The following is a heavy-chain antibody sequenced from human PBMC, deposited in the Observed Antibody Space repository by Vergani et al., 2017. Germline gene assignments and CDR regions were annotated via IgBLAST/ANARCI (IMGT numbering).Heavy chain of an antibody. D-gene: IGHD5-18*01. V-gene: IGHV4-34*01. CDR1: GGSFSGYY. CDR2: INHSGST. CDR3: ARDLGGYSYGYLHYYYYMDV. J-gene: IGHJ6*03. Sequence: QVQLQQWGAGLLKPSETLSLTCAVYGGSFSGYYWSWIRQPPGKGLEWIGEINHSGSTNYNPSLKSRVTISVDTSKNQFSLKLSSVTAADTAVYYCARDLGGYSYGYLHYYYYMDVWGKGTTVTVSS.